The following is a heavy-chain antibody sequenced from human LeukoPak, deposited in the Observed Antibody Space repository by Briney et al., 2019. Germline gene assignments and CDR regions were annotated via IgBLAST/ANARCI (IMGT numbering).Heavy chain of an antibody. CDR3: ARVRYYYDSSGYYYALFDY. V-gene: IGHV4-30-4*01. J-gene: IGHJ4*02. Sequence: SETLSLTCTVSGGSISSGDYYWSWIRQPPGKGLEWIGYIYYSGSTYYNPSLKSRVTISVDTSMNQFSLKLSSVTAADTAVYYCARVRYYYDSSGYYYALFDYWGQGTLVTVSS. CDR1: GGSISSGDYY. CDR2: IYYSGST. D-gene: IGHD3-22*01.